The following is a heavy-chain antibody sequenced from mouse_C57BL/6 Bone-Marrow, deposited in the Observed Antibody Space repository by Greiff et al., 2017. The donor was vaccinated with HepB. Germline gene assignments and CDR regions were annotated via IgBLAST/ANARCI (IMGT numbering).Heavy chain of an antibody. Sequence: QVQLQQSGPELVKPGASVKISCKASGYAFSSSWMNWVKQRPGKGLEWIGRIYPGDGDTNYNGKFKGKVTLTADKSSSTAYMQLSSLTSEDSAVYFCAPLITTVVAPYYAMDYWGQGTSVTVSS. V-gene: IGHV1-82*01. D-gene: IGHD1-1*01. J-gene: IGHJ4*01. CDR2: IYPGDGDT. CDR3: APLITTVVAPYYAMDY. CDR1: GYAFSSSW.